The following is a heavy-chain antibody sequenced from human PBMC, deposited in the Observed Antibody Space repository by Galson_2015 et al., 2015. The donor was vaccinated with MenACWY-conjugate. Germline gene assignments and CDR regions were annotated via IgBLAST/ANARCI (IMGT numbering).Heavy chain of an antibody. CDR2: IIPIFGTA. CDR1: GGTFSSYA. Sequence: SVKVSCKASGGTFSSYAISWVRQAPGQGLEWMGGIIPIFGTANYAQKFQGRVTITADESTSTAYMELSSLRSEDTAVYYCARVRDTAMVTLGFGGAFDIWGQGTMVTVSS. V-gene: IGHV1-69*13. CDR3: ARVRDTAMVTLGFGGAFDI. D-gene: IGHD5-18*01. J-gene: IGHJ3*02.